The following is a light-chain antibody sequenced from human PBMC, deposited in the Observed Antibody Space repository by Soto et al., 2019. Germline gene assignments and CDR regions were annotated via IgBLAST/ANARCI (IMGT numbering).Light chain of an antibody. CDR3: SAHGGTNPYV. Sequence: QSALTHPPSASGTPRQSVAISCPGTASDIGGYTFVSWYQQHPGKAPKLLIYDVNKRPSGVPDRFSGSKSGNTASLTVSGLQAEDEADYYCSAHGGTNPYVFGTGTKLTVL. J-gene: IGLJ1*01. CDR1: ASDIGGYTF. V-gene: IGLV2-8*01. CDR2: DVN.